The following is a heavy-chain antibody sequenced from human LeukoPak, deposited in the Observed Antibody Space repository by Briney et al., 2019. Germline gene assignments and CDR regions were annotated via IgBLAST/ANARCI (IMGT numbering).Heavy chain of an antibody. D-gene: IGHD6-19*01. CDR2: IIPIFGTA. Sequence: ASVKVSCKASGGTFSSYAISWVRQAPGQGLEWMGGIIPIFGTANYAQKFQGRVTITADESTSTAYMELSRLRSDDTAVYYCVRGGQWLTLFDYWGQGTLVTVSS. J-gene: IGHJ4*02. CDR3: VRGGQWLTLFDY. V-gene: IGHV1-69*01. CDR1: GGTFSSYA.